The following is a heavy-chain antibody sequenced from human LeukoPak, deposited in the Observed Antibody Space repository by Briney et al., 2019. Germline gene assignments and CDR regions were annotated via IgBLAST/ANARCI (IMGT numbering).Heavy chain of an antibody. CDR2: IYYSGTT. Sequence: SETLSLTCTVSGDSISRYYWSWIRQPPGKGLEWIGYIYYSGTTNYNPSLKSRVTISVDTSKNQFSLKVNSVTAADTAVYYCVRSKSGTYGWFDPWGQGTLVTVSS. J-gene: IGHJ5*02. CDR3: VRSKSGTYGWFDP. CDR1: GDSISRYY. D-gene: IGHD4-17*01. V-gene: IGHV4-59*01.